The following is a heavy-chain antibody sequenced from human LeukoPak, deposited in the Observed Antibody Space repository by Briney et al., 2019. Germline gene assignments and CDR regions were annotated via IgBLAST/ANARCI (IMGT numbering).Heavy chain of an antibody. CDR3: ARTPDWLPFDY. Sequence: GGSLRLSCAASGFTFSSYAMHWVRQAPGKGLEWVAVISYDGSNKYYADSVKGRFTISRDNSKNTLYLQMNSLRTEDTAVYYCARTPDWLPFDYWGQGTLVTVSS. CDR1: GFTFSSYA. D-gene: IGHD3/OR15-3a*01. V-gene: IGHV3-30-3*01. CDR2: ISYDGSNK. J-gene: IGHJ4*02.